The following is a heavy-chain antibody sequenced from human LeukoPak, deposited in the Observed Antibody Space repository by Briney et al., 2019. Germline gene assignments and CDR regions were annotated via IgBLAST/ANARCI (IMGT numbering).Heavy chain of an antibody. D-gene: IGHD1-7*01. Sequence: ASVKVSCKASGGTFRSYGISWVRQAPGQGLEWMGWISSYNDNTNYAQKLQGRVTMTTDTSTSTAYMELRSLRSDDTAVYYCARDSPRELRNAFDIWGQGTMVTVSS. J-gene: IGHJ3*02. CDR3: ARDSPRELRNAFDI. CDR1: GGTFRSYG. V-gene: IGHV1-18*01. CDR2: ISSYNDNT.